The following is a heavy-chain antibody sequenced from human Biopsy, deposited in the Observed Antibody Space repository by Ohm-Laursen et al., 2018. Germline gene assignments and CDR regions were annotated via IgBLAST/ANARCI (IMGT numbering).Heavy chain of an antibody. CDR1: GDSVSSGSFY. J-gene: IGHJ4*02. CDR3: ARGMRSSGWPYFDS. V-gene: IGHV4-61*01. Sequence: SETPPPPCTVSGDSVSSGSFYWTWIRQPPGQGLEYIGYIYDRGSTADYNPSLESRVTMSVDMPKNQFSLKLSSVTAADTAIYYYARGMRSSGWPYFDSWGQGTLVTVSS. CDR2: IYDRGSTA. D-gene: IGHD6-19*01.